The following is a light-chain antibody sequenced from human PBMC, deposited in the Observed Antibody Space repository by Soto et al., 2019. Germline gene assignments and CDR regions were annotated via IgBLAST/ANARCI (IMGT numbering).Light chain of an antibody. CDR1: QSVSSY. V-gene: IGKV3-11*01. CDR3: QCRSQWPPII. Sequence: EIVLTQSPATLSLSPGESATLSCRASQSVSSYLAWYQQKPGQAPRLLIYDTSNRATAIPARFSGSGSGTDFTLTISSLEPGDFAIYFCQCRSQWPPIIFGQGTRLEIK. J-gene: IGKJ5*01. CDR2: DTS.